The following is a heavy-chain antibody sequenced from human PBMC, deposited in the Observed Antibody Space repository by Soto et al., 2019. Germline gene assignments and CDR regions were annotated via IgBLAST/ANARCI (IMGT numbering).Heavy chain of an antibody. D-gene: IGHD1-20*01. CDR3: ARDRYLFREDWFDP. Sequence: GGSLRLSCGGSGFTFSDYWMSWVRQAPGKGLEWVANIKEDGSENYYGDSVKGRVTMTRDTSTSTVYMELSSLRSEDTAVYYCARDRYLFREDWFDPWGQGTLVTVSS. CDR1: GFTFSDYW. CDR2: IKEDGSEN. V-gene: IGHV3-7*03. J-gene: IGHJ5*02.